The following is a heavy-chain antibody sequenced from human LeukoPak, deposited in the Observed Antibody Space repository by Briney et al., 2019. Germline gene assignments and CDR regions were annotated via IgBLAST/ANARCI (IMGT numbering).Heavy chain of an antibody. D-gene: IGHD3-3*01. CDR3: ARDRSGTVKNFDY. V-gene: IGHV3-33*01. CDR2: IWYDGSNE. J-gene: IGHJ4*02. CDR1: GFIFSTYG. Sequence: GGSLRLSCAASGFIFSTYGMNWVRQAPGKGREWVAAIWYDGSNEYYADSVKGRFIISRDNYKNTLSLQMNRLRVEDTAVYYCARDRSGTVKNFDYWGEGTLVTVSS.